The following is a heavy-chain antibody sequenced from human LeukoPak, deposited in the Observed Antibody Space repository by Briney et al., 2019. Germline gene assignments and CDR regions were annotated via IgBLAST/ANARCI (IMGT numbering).Heavy chain of an antibody. D-gene: IGHD2-15*01. J-gene: IGHJ4*02. CDR3: ASEYCSGGNCYFDY. Sequence: GESLKISCKGSEYSFATYWIGWVRQMHGQGLEWMGIIFPGDSDTRYSPSFQGQVTISADKSISTAYLQWSSLKASDTAIYYCASEYCSGGNCYFDYWGQGTLVTVSS. CDR2: IFPGDSDT. V-gene: IGHV5-51*01. CDR1: EYSFATYW.